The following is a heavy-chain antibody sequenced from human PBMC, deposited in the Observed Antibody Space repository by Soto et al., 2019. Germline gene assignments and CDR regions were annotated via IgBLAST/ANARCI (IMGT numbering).Heavy chain of an antibody. Sequence: GASVKVSCKASGGTFSSYAISWVRQAPGQGLEWMGGIIPIFGTANYAQKFQGRVTMTRDESMSTAYMELSRLRSDDTAVYYCARGPPRYCSGGSCYAPRTFHAFDIWGQGTMVTVSS. CDR2: IIPIFGTA. CDR3: ARGPPRYCSGGSCYAPRTFHAFDI. D-gene: IGHD2-15*01. V-gene: IGHV1-69*05. CDR1: GGTFSSYA. J-gene: IGHJ3*02.